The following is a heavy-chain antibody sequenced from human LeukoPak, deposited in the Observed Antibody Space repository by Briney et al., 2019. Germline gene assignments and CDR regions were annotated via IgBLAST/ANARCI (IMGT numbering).Heavy chain of an antibody. CDR1: GFTFSSYA. Sequence: GGSLRLSCAASGFTFSSYAMSWVRQAPGKGLEWVSAISGSGGSTYYADSVKGRFTISRDNSKNTLYLQMNSLRAEDTAVYYCAKELTTNTRTTEVTLRRYYYYGMDVWGQGTTVTVSS. D-gene: IGHD4-17*01. J-gene: IGHJ6*02. CDR2: ISGSGGST. V-gene: IGHV3-23*01. CDR3: AKELTTNTRTTEVTLRRYYYYGMDV.